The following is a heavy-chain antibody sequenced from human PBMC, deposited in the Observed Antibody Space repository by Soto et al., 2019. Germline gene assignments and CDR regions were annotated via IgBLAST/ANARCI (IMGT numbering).Heavy chain of an antibody. CDR1: GGSFSGYY. CDR3: QRSSRYNFDY. J-gene: IGHJ4*02. CDR2: INHSGST. V-gene: IGHV4-34*01. D-gene: IGHD5-12*01. Sequence: QVQLQQWGAGLLKPSETLSLTCAVYGGSFSGYYWSWIRQPPGKGLEWIGEINHSGSTNYHPSLNTRGTIYVATSKHQLHLTTSTVTAKDAGVYYCQRSSRYNFDYWGQGTLVTVS.